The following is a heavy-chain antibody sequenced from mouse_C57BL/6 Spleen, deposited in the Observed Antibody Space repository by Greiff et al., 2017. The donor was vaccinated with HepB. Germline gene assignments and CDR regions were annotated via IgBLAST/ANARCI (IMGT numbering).Heavy chain of an antibody. CDR1: GYAFSSSW. V-gene: IGHV1-82*01. CDR3: ARDGNYLDY. J-gene: IGHJ2*01. CDR2: IYPGDGDT. Sequence: QVQLQQSGHELVKPGASVKISCKASGYAFSSSWMNWVKQRPGKGLEWIGRIYPGDGDTNYNGKFKGKATLTADKSSSTAYMQLSSLTSEDSAVYFCARDGNYLDYWGQGTTLTVSS. D-gene: IGHD2-1*01.